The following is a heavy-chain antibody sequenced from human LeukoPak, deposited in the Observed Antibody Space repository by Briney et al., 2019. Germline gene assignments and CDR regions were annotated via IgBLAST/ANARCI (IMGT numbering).Heavy chain of an antibody. CDR1: GFNVSNNN. V-gene: IGHV3-66*01. CDR2: IYSGGTI. CDR3: AREQSRGYCSSTSCSYYFDY. D-gene: IGHD2-2*01. J-gene: IGHJ4*02. Sequence: GGSLRLSCAASGFNVSNNNMNWVRQAPGKGLEWVSVIYSGGTIYYTDSVKGRFSLSRDISKNMLYLQMNSLRAEDTAVYYCAREQSRGYCSSTSCSYYFDYWGQGTLVTVSS.